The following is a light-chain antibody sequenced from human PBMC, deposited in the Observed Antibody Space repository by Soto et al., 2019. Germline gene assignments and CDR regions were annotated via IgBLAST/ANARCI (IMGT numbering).Light chain of an antibody. Sequence: DIQMTPSPSTLSASVGDRVNITCQASQSINTNLAWYQQKPGKAPKLLIYKASTLQTGVPSTFSGSGSGTEFTLTISSLQTDDFASYYCQQYKDYPITFGQGTRLEIK. V-gene: IGKV1-5*03. CDR3: QQYKDYPIT. CDR1: QSINTN. J-gene: IGKJ5*01. CDR2: KAS.